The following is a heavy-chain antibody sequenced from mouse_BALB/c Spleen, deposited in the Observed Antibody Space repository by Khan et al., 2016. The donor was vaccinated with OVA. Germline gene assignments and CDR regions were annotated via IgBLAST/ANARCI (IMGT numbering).Heavy chain of an antibody. Sequence: EVELVESGGDLVKSGGSLKLSCAASGFTFSPYSMSWVRQTPDKRLEWVATISSDGDYTYYPDSVKGRFNISRDNAKNTLYLQMSTLKSDDTDMYYCATHLTGSFAYWGQGTLVTVSA. CDR1: GFTFSPYS. CDR3: ATHLTGSFAY. V-gene: IGHV5-6*01. CDR2: ISSDGDYT. J-gene: IGHJ3*01.